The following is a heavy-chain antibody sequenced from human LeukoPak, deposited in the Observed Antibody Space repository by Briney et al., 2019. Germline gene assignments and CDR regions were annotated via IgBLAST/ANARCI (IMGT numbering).Heavy chain of an antibody. CDR1: GFTFSGYA. CDR2: INGYGSIT. Sequence: GGSLRLSCAASGFTFSGYAMSWVRQAPGKGLEWVSCINGYGSITNYADSVKGRFTISRDNAKNTLYLQMNSLRVEDTAVYYCARDEPTVTTGPPVGSWGQGTLVTVSS. D-gene: IGHD4-17*01. J-gene: IGHJ4*02. V-gene: IGHV3-74*01. CDR3: ARDEPTVTTGPPVGS.